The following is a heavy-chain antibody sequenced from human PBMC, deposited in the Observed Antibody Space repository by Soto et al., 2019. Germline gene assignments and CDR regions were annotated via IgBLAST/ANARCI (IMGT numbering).Heavy chain of an antibody. J-gene: IGHJ5*02. CDR1: GFTFSSYA. Sequence: EVQLLESGGGLVQPGGSLRLSCAASGFTFSSYAMSWVRQAPGKGLEWVSAISGSGGSTYYADSVKGRFTISRDNSKNTLYLQMNSLRAEDTAVYYCAKDLSYDSSGSNWFDPWGQGTLVTVSS. CDR2: ISGSGGST. CDR3: AKDLSYDSSGSNWFDP. V-gene: IGHV3-23*01. D-gene: IGHD3-22*01.